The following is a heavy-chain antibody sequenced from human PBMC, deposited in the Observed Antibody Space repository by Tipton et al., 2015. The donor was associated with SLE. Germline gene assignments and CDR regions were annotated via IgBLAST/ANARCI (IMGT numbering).Heavy chain of an antibody. D-gene: IGHD6-19*01. V-gene: IGHV4-39*07. J-gene: IGHJ4*02. Sequence: PGLVKPSGTLSLTCTVSGGSISHRDDYWGWIRQPPGKGLEWIGAVGYTGSTNYNPSLKNRVTISVDTSKNQFSLNLKSVTAADTGVYYCARLTGQWLVRRAFDSWGQGSLVSVSS. CDR3: ARLTGQWLVRRAFDS. CDR2: VGYTGST. CDR1: GGSISHRDDY.